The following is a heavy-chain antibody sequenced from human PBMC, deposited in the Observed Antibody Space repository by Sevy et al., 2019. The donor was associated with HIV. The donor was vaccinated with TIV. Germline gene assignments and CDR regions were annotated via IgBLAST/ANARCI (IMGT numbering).Heavy chain of an antibody. CDR1: GGSISSSSYY. J-gene: IGHJ4*02. CDR2: IYYSGST. V-gene: IGHV4-39*01. CDR3: ASRGGIGYFDY. D-gene: IGHD3-16*01. Sequence: SETLSLICTVSGGSISSSSYYWGWIRQPPGKGLEWIGSIYYSGSTYYNPSLKSRVTISVDTSKNQFSLKLSSVTAADTAVYYCASRGGIGYFDYWGQGTLVTVSS.